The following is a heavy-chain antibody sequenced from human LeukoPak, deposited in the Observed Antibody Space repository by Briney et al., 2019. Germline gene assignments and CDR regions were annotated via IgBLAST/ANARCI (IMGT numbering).Heavy chain of an antibody. D-gene: IGHD3-3*01. CDR1: GFTFSSYA. CDR3: ARDPTYYDFWSGYYTPLDY. CDR2: IKQDGSEK. Sequence: GGSLRLSCAASGFTFSSYAMSWVRQAPGKGLEWVANIKQDGSEKYYVDSVKGRFTISRDNAKNSLYLQMNSLRAEDTAVYYCARDPTYYDFWSGYYTPLDYWGQGTLVTVSS. J-gene: IGHJ4*02. V-gene: IGHV3-7*01.